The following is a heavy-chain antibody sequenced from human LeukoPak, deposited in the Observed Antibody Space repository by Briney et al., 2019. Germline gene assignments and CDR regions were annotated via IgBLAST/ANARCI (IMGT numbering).Heavy chain of an antibody. CDR2: ISSSSSYI. D-gene: IGHD3-22*01. Sequence: GGSLRLSCAASGFFFSSYSMNWVRQAPGKGLEWVSAISSSSSYIYYADSVKGRFTISRDNAKNSLYLQMNSLRAEDTAVYYCARDYDSRFPGAFDIWGQGTMVTVSS. V-gene: IGHV3-21*01. J-gene: IGHJ3*02. CDR1: GFFFSSYS. CDR3: ARDYDSRFPGAFDI.